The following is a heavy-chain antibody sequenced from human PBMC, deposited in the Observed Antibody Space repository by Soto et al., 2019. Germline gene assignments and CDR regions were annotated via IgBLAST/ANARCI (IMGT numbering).Heavy chain of an antibody. CDR2: ISGRGDRT. V-gene: IGHV3-23*01. CDR1: GFTFSTYA. CDR3: AAGGFP. J-gene: IGHJ5*02. Sequence: EQLLESGGGLVQPGGSLRVSCAASGFTFSTYAMSWVRQAPGKGLGWVSAISGRGDRTYYADSVKGRFTISRDNSKNTLYLQMNSLRAEDTAVYYCAAGGFPWGQRTLVTVSS. D-gene: IGHD3-16*01.